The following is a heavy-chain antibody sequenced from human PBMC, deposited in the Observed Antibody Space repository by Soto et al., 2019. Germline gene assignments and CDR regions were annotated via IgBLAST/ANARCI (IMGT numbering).Heavy chain of an antibody. J-gene: IGHJ3*02. CDR2: ISSSSSYI. V-gene: IGHV3-21*01. Sequence: GGSLRLSCAASGFTFISDSMNWVRQAPGKGLEWVSSISSSSSYIYYADSVKGRFTISRDNAKNSLYLQMNSLRAEDTAVYYCARMGISYYGSGSYDNAFDIWGQGTMVTVSS. D-gene: IGHD3-10*01. CDR3: ARMGISYYGSGSYDNAFDI. CDR1: GFTFISDS.